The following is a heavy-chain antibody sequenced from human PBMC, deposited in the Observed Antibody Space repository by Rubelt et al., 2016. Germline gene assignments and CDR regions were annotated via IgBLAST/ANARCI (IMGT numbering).Heavy chain of an antibody. Sequence: QLQLQESGPGLVKPSETLSLTCTVSGYSISSGYCWGWIRQPPGKGLEWIGSIYHSGSTYYNPALKSRVTISVDTSKNQFSRKLSSVTAADTAVYYCARYYDSIGYWGQGTLVTVSS. V-gene: IGHV4-38-2*02. CDR3: ARYYDSIGY. D-gene: IGHD3-22*01. J-gene: IGHJ4*02. CDR1: GYSISSGYC. CDR2: IYHSGST.